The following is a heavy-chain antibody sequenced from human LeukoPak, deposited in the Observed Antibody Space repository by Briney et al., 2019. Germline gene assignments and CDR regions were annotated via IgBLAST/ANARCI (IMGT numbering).Heavy chain of an antibody. Sequence: SQTLSLTCVIPGDSVSSNSATWNWIRQSPSRGLEWLGRTYCRSKWSNDYAVSVKSRLTINPDTSKNHFSLQLSFVTPEDTAVYFCARALGVVFDYWGQGTLVTVSS. CDR2: TYCRSKWSN. D-gene: IGHD2-8*01. J-gene: IGHJ4*02. V-gene: IGHV6-1*01. CDR1: GDSVSSNSAT. CDR3: ARALGVVFDY.